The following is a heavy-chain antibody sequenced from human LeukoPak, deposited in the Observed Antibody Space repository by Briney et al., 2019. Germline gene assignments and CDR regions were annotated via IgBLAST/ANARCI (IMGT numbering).Heavy chain of an antibody. V-gene: IGHV3-21*05. CDR2: ISSINI. D-gene: IGHD7-27*01. CDR1: GFTFSAYS. Sequence: PGGSLRLSCAASGFTFSAYSMNWVRQAPGKGLEWVSYISSINIYYADSLKGRFTISRDNAKNSVYLQMNSLRDEDTAIYCCARDKDWGFDFWGQGTLVTVSS. J-gene: IGHJ4*02. CDR3: ARDKDWGFDF.